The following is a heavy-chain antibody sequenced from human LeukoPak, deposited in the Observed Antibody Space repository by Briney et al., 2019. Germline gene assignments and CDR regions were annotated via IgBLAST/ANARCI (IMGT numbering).Heavy chain of an antibody. V-gene: IGHV4-39*07. CDR2: IYYSGST. Sequence: SETLSLTCTVSGGSISSSSYYWGWIRQPPGKGLEWIGSIYYSGSTYYNPSLKSRVTISVDTSKNQFSLKLSPVTAADTALYYCARVAVSGYSSSWYDYWGQGTLVTVSS. CDR1: GGSISSSSYY. D-gene: IGHD6-13*01. J-gene: IGHJ4*02. CDR3: ARVAVSGYSSSWYDY.